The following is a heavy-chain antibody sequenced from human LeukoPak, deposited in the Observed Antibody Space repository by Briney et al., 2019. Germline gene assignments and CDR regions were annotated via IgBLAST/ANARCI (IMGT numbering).Heavy chain of an antibody. J-gene: IGHJ4*02. CDR1: GFTLSTYT. D-gene: IGHD6-19*01. CDR2: IRGSGGST. Sequence: GGSLRLSCAASGFTLSTYTMSWVRQAPGKGLEWVSSIRGSGGSTYYANSVKGRFTISRDNSKNTLYLQMNSLRAEDTAVYYCSGIAVAGTDFDYWGQGTLVTVSS. V-gene: IGHV3-23*01. CDR3: SGIAVAGTDFDY.